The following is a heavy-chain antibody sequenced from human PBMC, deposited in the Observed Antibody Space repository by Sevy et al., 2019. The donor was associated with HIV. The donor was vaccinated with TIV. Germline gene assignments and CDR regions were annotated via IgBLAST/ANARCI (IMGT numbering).Heavy chain of an antibody. D-gene: IGHD1-26*01. J-gene: IGHJ4*02. Sequence: SETLSLTCAVYGGTFSGHYWSWIRQPPGKRLEWIGQINHSGGNNYNPSLKSRVTISADTSKNQFSLKLTSVTAADTAVYYCVRGKLGATIEDKSFDYWGRGTLVTVSS. CDR1: GGTFSGHY. CDR2: INHSGGN. V-gene: IGHV4-34*01. CDR3: VRGKLGATIEDKSFDY.